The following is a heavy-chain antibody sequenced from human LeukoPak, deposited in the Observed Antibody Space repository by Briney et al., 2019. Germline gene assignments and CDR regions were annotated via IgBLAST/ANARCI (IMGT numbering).Heavy chain of an antibody. CDR3: ARVLGERELQGPFF. Sequence: GGSLRLSCAASGFTFSSYNMNWVRQAPGKGLEWVSSISNSGSYIYYADSVKGRFTISRDNAENSLYLQMNSLRAEDTAAYYCARVLGERELQGPFFWGQGTLVTVSS. J-gene: IGHJ4*02. CDR1: GFTFSSYN. CDR2: ISNSGSYI. V-gene: IGHV3-21*01. D-gene: IGHD1-26*01.